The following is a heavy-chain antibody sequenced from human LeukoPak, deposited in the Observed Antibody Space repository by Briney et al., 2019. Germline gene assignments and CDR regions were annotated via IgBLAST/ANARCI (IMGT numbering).Heavy chain of an antibody. J-gene: IGHJ5*02. CDR2: ISSSSSYI. CDR1: GFTFSTFA. CDR3: ARLAL. Sequence: GGSLRLSCAASGFTFSTFAMIWVRQAPGKGLEWASSISSSSSYIYYADSVKGRFTISRDNAKNSLYLQMNSLRAEDTAVYYCARLALWGQGTLVTVSS. V-gene: IGHV3-21*01.